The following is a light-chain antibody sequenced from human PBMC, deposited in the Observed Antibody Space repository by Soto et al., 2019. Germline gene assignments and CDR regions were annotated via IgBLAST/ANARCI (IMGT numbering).Light chain of an antibody. V-gene: IGKV1-6*01. CDR2: AAS. CDR3: LQDYNYPLT. CDR1: QSIANY. Sequence: IQMTQSPSSLSASVGDRVTITCRASQSIANYLNWYQQKPGKAPKLLIYAASSLQSGVPSRFSGSGSGTDFTLTISSLQPEDFATYYCLQDYNYPLTFGGGTKVDIK. J-gene: IGKJ4*01.